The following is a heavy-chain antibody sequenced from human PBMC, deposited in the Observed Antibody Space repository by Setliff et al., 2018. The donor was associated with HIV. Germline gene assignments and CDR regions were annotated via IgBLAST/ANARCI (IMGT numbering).Heavy chain of an antibody. CDR3: ARGKGVGGVVITGGLDV. CDR1: GHTFTNVD. J-gene: IGHJ6*04. CDR2: MNPNTGVS. Sequence: GASVKVSCKASGHTFTNVDIHWLRRATGQGLEWMGWMNPNTGVSGYALKVQARVTMTRDTAISTAYMELSSLTSEDTAVYYCARGKGVGGVVITGGLDVWGKGTTVTVSS. D-gene: IGHD3-10*01. V-gene: IGHV1-8*01.